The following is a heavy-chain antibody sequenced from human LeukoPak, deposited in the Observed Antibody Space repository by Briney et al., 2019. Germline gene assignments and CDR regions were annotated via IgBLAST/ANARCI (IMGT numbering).Heavy chain of an antibody. V-gene: IGHV3-11*06. J-gene: IGHJ1*01. CDR3: ARDLFDGDYSPQYFQH. D-gene: IGHD4-17*01. Sequence: PGGSLRLSCAASGFTFSDYYMSWIRQAPGKGLEWVSYISSSSSYTNYADSVKGRFTISRDNAKNSLYLQMNSLRVEDTAVYYCARDLFDGDYSPQYFQHWGQGTLVTVSS. CDR2: ISSSSSYT. CDR1: GFTFSDYY.